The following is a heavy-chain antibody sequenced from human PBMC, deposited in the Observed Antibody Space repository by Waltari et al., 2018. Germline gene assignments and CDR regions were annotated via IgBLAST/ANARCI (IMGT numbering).Heavy chain of an antibody. V-gene: IGHV4-39*07. CDR2: IYYSGST. CDR1: GGSISSSSYY. Sequence: QLQLQESGPGLVKPSETLSLTCTVSGGSISSSSYYWGWIRQPPGKGLEWIGSIYYSGSTYYNPSLKSRVTISVDTSKNQFSLKLSSVTAADAAVYYCARVSWFREADYWGQGTLVTVSS. D-gene: IGHD3-10*01. CDR3: ARVSWFREADY. J-gene: IGHJ4*02.